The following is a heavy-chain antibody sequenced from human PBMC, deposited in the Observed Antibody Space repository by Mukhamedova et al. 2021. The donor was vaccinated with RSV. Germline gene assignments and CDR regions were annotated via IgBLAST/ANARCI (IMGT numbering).Heavy chain of an antibody. D-gene: IGHD1-26*01. V-gene: IGHV1-24*01. J-gene: IGHJ4*02. Sequence: VRQAPGKGLEWMGGFDPEDGETIYAQKFQGRVTMTEDTSTDTAYMELSSLRSEDTAVYYCATRRVDWGWELLRDYFDYWGQGTL. CDR3: ATRRVDWGWELLRDYFDY. CDR2: FDPEDGET.